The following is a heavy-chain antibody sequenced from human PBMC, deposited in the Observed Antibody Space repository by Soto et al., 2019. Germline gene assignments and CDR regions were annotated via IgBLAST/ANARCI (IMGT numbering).Heavy chain of an antibody. V-gene: IGHV3-7*01. CDR1: GFTFSSYW. Sequence: GGSLRLSCAASGFTFSSYWMSWVRQAPGKGLEWVANIKQDGSEKYYVDSVKGRFTISRDNAKNSLYLQMNSLRAEDTAVYYCARDFRFLEWLYDYWGQGTLVTVSS. CDR2: IKQDGSEK. J-gene: IGHJ4*02. D-gene: IGHD3-3*01. CDR3: ARDFRFLEWLYDY.